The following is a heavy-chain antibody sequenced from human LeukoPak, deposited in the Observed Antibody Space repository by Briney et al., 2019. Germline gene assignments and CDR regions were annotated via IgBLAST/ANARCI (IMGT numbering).Heavy chain of an antibody. CDR1: GFTFSSYA. CDR3: ARVASNYDFDY. V-gene: IGHV3-64*02. J-gene: IGHJ4*02. Sequence: GGSLRLSCAASGFTFSSYATHRVRQAPEKGLEYVSAISGNGGSTYYADSVKGRFTISRDNAQNSLYLQMNSLRAEDTALYYCARVASNYDFDYWGQGTLVSVSS. CDR2: ISGNGGST. D-gene: IGHD4-11*01.